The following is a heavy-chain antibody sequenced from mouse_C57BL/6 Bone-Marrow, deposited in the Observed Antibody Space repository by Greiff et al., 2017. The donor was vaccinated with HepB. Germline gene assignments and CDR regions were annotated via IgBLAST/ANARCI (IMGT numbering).Heavy chain of an antibody. V-gene: IGHV1-81*01. D-gene: IGHD2-1*01. CDR1: GYTFTSYG. Sequence: VQLQESGAELARPGASVKLSCKASGYTFTSYGISWVKQSTGQGLEWIGEIYPRSGNTYYNEKFKGKATLTADKSSSTAYMELRRLTSEDSAVYFCAISRDGNYYFDYWGQGTTLTVSS. J-gene: IGHJ2*01. CDR2: IYPRSGNT. CDR3: AISRDGNYYFDY.